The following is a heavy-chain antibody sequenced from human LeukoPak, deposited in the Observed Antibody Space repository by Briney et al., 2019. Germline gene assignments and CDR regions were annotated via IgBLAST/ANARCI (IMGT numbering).Heavy chain of an antibody. CDR2: IYHSGTT. V-gene: IGHV4-59*12. Sequence: PSETLSLTCTVSVGSLTSYYWTWIRQPPGKGLEWIGYIYHSGTTNYNPSLKSRVSISVDTSKNQFSLKLSSVTAADTPVCYCAQKAPHSPGYSQDWGQGTLVTVSS. D-gene: IGHD2-15*01. CDR1: VGSLTSYY. CDR3: AQKAPHSPGYSQD. J-gene: IGHJ1*01.